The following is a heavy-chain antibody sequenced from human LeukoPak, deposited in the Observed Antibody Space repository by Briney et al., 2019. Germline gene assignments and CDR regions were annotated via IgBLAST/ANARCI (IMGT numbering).Heavy chain of an antibody. CDR2: IWYDGSNK. CDR1: GFTFSSYG. Sequence: GGSLRLSCAASGFTFSSYGMHCVRQAPGKGLEWVAVIWYDGSNKYYADSVKGRFTISRDNSKNTLYLQMNSMRAEDTAVYYCARDGTPYYGSSGYYYYYYYGMDVWGQGTTVTVSS. J-gene: IGHJ6*02. D-gene: IGHD3-22*01. V-gene: IGHV3-33*01. CDR3: ARDGTPYYGSSGYYYYYYYGMDV.